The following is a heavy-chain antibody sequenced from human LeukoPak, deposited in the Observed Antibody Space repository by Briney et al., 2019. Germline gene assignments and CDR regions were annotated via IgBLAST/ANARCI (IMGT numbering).Heavy chain of an antibody. J-gene: IGHJ4*02. CDR1: GGSISSSSYY. Sequence: KASETLSLTCTVSGGSISSSSYYWGWIRQPPGKGLEWIGSIYYSGSTYYNPSLKSRVTISVDTSKNQFSLKLSSVTAADTAVYYCARLQGGSWTYYFDYWGQGTLVTVSS. CDR3: ARLQGGSWTYYFDY. D-gene: IGHD6-13*01. CDR2: IYYSGST. V-gene: IGHV4-39*01.